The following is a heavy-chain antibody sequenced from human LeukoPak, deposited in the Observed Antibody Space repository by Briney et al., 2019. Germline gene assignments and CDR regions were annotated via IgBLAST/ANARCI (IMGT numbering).Heavy chain of an antibody. V-gene: IGHV4-38-2*01. CDR2: IYHSGST. J-gene: IGHJ4*02. CDR1: GYSISSGYY. Sequence: SETLSLTCAVSGYSISSGYYWGWIRQPPGKGLEWIGSIYHSGSTYYNPSLKSRVTISVDTSKNQFSLKLSSVTAADTAVYYCARILGPQSSTYYDFWSGYYFDYWGQRTLVTVSS. CDR3: ARILGPQSSTYYDFWSGYYFDY. D-gene: IGHD3-3*01.